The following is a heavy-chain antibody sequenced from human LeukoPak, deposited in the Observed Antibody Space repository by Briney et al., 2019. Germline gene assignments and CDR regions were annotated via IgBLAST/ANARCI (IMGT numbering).Heavy chain of an antibody. CDR2: INTNTGNP. CDR3: ARGLAIMAARLGAADY. D-gene: IGHD3-16*01. CDR1: GYTFTSYA. V-gene: IGHV7-4-1*02. J-gene: IGHJ4*02. Sequence: GASVKVSCKASGYTFTSYAMNWVRQAPGQGLEWMGWINTNTGNPTYAQGFTGRFVFSLDTSVSTAYLQISSLKAEDTAVYYCARGLAIMAARLGAADYWGQGTLVTVSS.